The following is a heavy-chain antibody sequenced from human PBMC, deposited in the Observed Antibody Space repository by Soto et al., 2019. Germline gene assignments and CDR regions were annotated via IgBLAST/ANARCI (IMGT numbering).Heavy chain of an antibody. D-gene: IGHD3-3*01. J-gene: IGHJ5*02. CDR2: IYSSGSA. Sequence: SETLSLTCTVSGGAISTYYWTWIRQPAGKGLEWIGRIYSSGSAKYNPSLQSRVTMSLDTSNNQFSLRLTSVTAADTAVYYCARGQRFSDWFDPWGQGTLVTVS. CDR1: GGAISTYY. V-gene: IGHV4-4*07. CDR3: ARGQRFSDWFDP.